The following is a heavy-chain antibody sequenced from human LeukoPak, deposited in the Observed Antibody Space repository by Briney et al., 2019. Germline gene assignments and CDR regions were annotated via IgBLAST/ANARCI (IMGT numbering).Heavy chain of an antibody. V-gene: IGHV3-23*01. CDR3: AKYFLSGSYYHFDS. J-gene: IGHJ4*02. D-gene: IGHD1-26*01. CDR1: GFRFSSYA. Sequence: GGSLRLSCAASGFRFSSYAMSWVRQAPGKGLEWVSAISGSGVSTYYADSVRGRFTISRDNSRDTVSLQMSSPRVEDTAMYYCAKYFLSGSYYHFDSWGQGTQVTVSP. CDR2: ISGSGVST.